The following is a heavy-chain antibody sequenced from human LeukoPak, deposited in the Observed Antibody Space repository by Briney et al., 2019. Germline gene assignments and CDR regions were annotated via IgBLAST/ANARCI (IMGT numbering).Heavy chain of an antibody. V-gene: IGHV3-48*03. Sequence: GGSLRLSCAASGFTFSSYEMNWVRQAPGKGLEWVSYISSSGSTIYYADSVKGRFTIPRDNAKNSLYLQMNSLRAEDTAVYYCARSGFYYDSSGYYKGGFDYWGQGTLVTVSS. J-gene: IGHJ4*02. CDR2: ISSSGSTI. D-gene: IGHD3-22*01. CDR1: GFTFSSYE. CDR3: ARSGFYYDSSGYYKGGFDY.